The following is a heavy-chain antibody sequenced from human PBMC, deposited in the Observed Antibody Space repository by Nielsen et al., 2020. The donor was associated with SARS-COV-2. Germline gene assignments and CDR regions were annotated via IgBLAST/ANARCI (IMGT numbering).Heavy chain of an antibody. CDR2: ISAYNGNT. CDR1: GYTFTGYG. Sequence: ASVKVSCKASGYTFTGYGISWVRQAPGQGLEWMGWISAYNGNTNYAQKLQGRVTMTTDTSTSTAYMELRSLRSDDTAVYYCARVPFGDYMYYFDYWGQGTLVTVSS. J-gene: IGHJ4*02. V-gene: IGHV1-18*01. CDR3: ARVPFGDYMYYFDY. D-gene: IGHD4-17*01.